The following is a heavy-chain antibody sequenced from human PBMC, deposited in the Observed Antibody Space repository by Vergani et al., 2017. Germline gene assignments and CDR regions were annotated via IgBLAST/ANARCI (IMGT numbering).Heavy chain of an antibody. Sequence: EVQLLQSEGAVVQPGGSLTLSCVASVFTFSSHAMRWVRQGHGQGLEWVSSIKNTGDSTQYADSVKGRFTISRDNSKNTLYLQMNSLRVEDTGVYYCGRGSDNYNWGQGTLVTVSS. D-gene: IGHD5-24*01. J-gene: IGHJ4*02. CDR1: VFTFSSHA. CDR3: GRGSDNYN. CDR2: IKNTGDST. V-gene: IGHV3-23*01.